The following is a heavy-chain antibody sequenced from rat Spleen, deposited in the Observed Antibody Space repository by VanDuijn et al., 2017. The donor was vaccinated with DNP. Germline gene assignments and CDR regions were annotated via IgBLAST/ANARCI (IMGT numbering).Heavy chain of an antibody. D-gene: IGHD1-12*02. Sequence: EVQLVESGGGLVQPGRSLKLSCAASGFTFSDYNMAWVRQAPKKGLEWVATIIYDGSRTYYRDSVKGRFTISRDNAKSTLYLQMDSLRSEDTATYYCARPLITMMVVITPFDYWGQGVMVTVSS. CDR1: GFTFSDYN. V-gene: IGHV5S10*01. CDR2: IIYDGSRT. CDR3: ARPLITMMVVITPFDY. J-gene: IGHJ2*01.